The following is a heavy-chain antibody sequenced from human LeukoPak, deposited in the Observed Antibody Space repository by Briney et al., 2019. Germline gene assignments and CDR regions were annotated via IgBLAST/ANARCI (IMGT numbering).Heavy chain of an antibody. CDR3: ARDRGWQQFDY. V-gene: IGHV3-7*01. D-gene: IGHD5-24*01. J-gene: IGHJ4*01. Sequence: GGSLRLTCVASGFTFSSSWMTWVRQAPGMGLERVANIKADGSGKYYVDSVRGRFSISRDNAKNSLYLELNSLRAEDTGVYFCARDRGWQQFDYWGQGTLVTVSS. CDR2: IKADGSGK. CDR1: GFTFSSSW.